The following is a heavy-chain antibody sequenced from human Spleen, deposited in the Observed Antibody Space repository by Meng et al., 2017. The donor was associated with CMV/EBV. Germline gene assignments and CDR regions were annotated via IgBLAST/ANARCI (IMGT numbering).Heavy chain of an antibody. CDR3: ARGSGSPEH. Sequence: GGSLRLSCTASGFSFGDYAMTWVRQAPGKRLEWIGFIRNKTKGGTTEYAASVKGRLSILRDDSKSIAYLQVDSVKTEDTGVYYCARGSGSPEHWGQGTLVTVSS. CDR1: GFSFGDYA. J-gene: IGHJ1*01. D-gene: IGHD3-10*01. V-gene: IGHV3-49*04. CDR2: IRNKTKGGTT.